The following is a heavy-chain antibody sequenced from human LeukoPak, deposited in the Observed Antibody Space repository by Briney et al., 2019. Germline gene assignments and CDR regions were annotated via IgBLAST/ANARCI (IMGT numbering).Heavy chain of an antibody. CDR2: ISGSGGST. CDR1: GFTFSSYA. CDR3: ARDRPSGYDSSGSNFDY. V-gene: IGHV3-23*01. Sequence: GGSLRLSCAASGFTFSSYAMSWVRQAPGKGLEWVSAISGSGGSTYYADPVKGRFTISRDNSKNTLYLQMNSLRAEDTAVYYCARDRPSGYDSSGSNFDYWGQGTLVTVSS. D-gene: IGHD3-22*01. J-gene: IGHJ4*02.